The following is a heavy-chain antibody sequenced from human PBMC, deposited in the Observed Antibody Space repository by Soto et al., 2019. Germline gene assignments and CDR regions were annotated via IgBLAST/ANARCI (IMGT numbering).Heavy chain of an antibody. CDR3: ARPRGPRGYDLIDY. D-gene: IGHD5-12*01. V-gene: IGHV3-21*02. Sequence: EVQVVESGGGLVKPGGSLRLACAASGFPFNDYSWNWVRQAPGKGLEWVASINPSSDSVYYADSVKGRFTISRDKAKNTLYLQMNSLRAEDTAVYYSARPRGPRGYDLIDYWGQGTLVTVSS. CDR2: INPSSDSV. J-gene: IGHJ4*02. CDR1: GFPFNDYS.